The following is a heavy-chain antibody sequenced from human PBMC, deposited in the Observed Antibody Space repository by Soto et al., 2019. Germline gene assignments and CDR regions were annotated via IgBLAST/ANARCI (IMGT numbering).Heavy chain of an antibody. Sequence: QVQLVQSGAEVKKPGASVKVSCKASGYTFTSYYMHWVRQAPGQGLEWMGIINPSGGSTSYAQKFLGSATMPRDTCTSTIYMALSSLRSAATAVSYCARDRAATLYAFAIWGKGTMVTVSS. V-gene: IGHV1-46*01. CDR3: ARDRAATLYAFAI. CDR1: GYTFTSYY. J-gene: IGHJ3*02. CDR2: INPSGGST.